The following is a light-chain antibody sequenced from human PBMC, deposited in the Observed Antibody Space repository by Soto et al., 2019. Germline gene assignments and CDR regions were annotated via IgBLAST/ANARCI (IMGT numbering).Light chain of an antibody. J-gene: IGKJ5*01. CDR2: GAS. V-gene: IGKV3-15*01. CDR1: QSVSTS. Sequence: SVVTQSPCALSLSPWERSTLSFRASQSVSTSIGWYQQRPGQAPRLLVYGASTRATGMPARFSGSGSETDFTLTISSLQPEDFATYYCQQLYRYPITFGQGTRLEIK. CDR3: QQLYRYPIT.